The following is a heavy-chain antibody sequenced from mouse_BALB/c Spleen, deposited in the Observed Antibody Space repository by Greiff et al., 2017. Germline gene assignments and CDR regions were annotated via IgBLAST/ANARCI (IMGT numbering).Heavy chain of an antibody. CDR3: TTTGTGEFAY. J-gene: IGHJ3*01. D-gene: IGHD4-1*01. V-gene: IGHV1-69*02. CDR2: IYPSDSYT. CDR1: GYTFTSYW. Sequence: QVQLKQPGAELVRPGASVKLSCKASGYTFTSYWINWVKQRPGQGLEWIGNIYPSDSYTNYNQKFKDKATLTVDKSSSTAYMQLSSPTSEDSAVYYCTTTGTGEFAYWGQGTLVTVSA.